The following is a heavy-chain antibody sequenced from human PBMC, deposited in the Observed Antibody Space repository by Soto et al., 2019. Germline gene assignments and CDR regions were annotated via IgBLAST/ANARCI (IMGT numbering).Heavy chain of an antibody. Sequence: QVQLVQSGAEVKKPGSSVKVSCKASGGTFSSYAISWVRQAPGQGLEWMGGIIPIFGTADYAQKFQGRVTITADESTSTAYMELSSLRSEDTAVYYCAGPGFCSGGSCPLNYYYYYGMAVWGQGTTVTVSS. CDR1: GGTFSSYA. CDR2: IIPIFGTA. CDR3: AGPGFCSGGSCPLNYYYYYGMAV. V-gene: IGHV1-69*12. J-gene: IGHJ6*02. D-gene: IGHD2-15*01.